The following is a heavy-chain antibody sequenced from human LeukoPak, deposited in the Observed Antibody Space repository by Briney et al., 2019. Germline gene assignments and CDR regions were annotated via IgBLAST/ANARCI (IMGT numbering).Heavy chain of an antibody. Sequence: GASVKVSCKASGYTFTSYYMHWVRQAPGEGLEWMGIINPSGGSTSYAQKLQGRVTMTRDMSTSTVYMELSSLRSEDTAVYYCARERSFGDILIPFDYWGQGTLVTVSS. D-gene: IGHD3-9*01. CDR3: ARERSFGDILIPFDY. V-gene: IGHV1-46*01. CDR1: GYTFTSYY. J-gene: IGHJ4*02. CDR2: INPSGGST.